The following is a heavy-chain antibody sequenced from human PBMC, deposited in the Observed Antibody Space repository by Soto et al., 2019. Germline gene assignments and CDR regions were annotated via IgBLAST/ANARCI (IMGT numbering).Heavy chain of an antibody. J-gene: IGHJ6*02. V-gene: IGHV3-48*02. Sequence: LRLSCAASGFTFSSYSMNWVRQAPGKGLEWVPYISSSSSTIYYADSVKGRFTISRDNAKNSLYLQMNSLRDEDTAVYYCARDGGPGYSYGYLTRGLDYYYGMDVWGQGTTVTVSS. CDR3: ARDGGPGYSYGYLTRGLDYYYGMDV. CDR2: ISSSSSTI. D-gene: IGHD5-18*01. CDR1: GFTFSSYS.